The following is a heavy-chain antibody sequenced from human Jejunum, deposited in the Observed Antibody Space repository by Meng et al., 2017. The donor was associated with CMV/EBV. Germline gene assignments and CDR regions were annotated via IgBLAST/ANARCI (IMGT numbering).Heavy chain of an antibody. CDR2: ISWNSDRI. D-gene: IGHD3-9*01. Sequence: YAMHWVRQAPGKGLEWVSGISWNSDRIDYADAVKGRFTISRDNAKNSVYLQMNSLRAEDTAVYYCARAPTSYDILTGYFPNGLDVWGQGTTVTVSS. J-gene: IGHJ6*02. CDR1: YA. V-gene: IGHV3-9*01. CDR3: ARAPTSYDILTGYFPNGLDV.